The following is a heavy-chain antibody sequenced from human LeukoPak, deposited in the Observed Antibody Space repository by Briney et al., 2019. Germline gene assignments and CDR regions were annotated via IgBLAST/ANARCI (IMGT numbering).Heavy chain of an antibody. J-gene: IGHJ4*02. V-gene: IGHV3-53*01. CDR2: IYSGGST. CDR3: ARDQKISARGYSGYTDY. D-gene: IGHD5-12*01. Sequence: PGGSLRLSCEASGFTFNNYWMSWVRQAPGKGLEWVSVIYSGGSTYYTDSVKGRFTISRDNSKNTLYLQMNSLRAEDTAVYYCARDQKISARGYSGYTDYWGQGTLVTVSS. CDR1: GFTFNNYW.